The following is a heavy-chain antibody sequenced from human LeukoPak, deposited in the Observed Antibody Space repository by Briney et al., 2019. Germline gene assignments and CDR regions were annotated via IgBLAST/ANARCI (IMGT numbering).Heavy chain of an antibody. V-gene: IGHV4-4*07. D-gene: IGHD1-14*01. CDR2: IYTSGST. CDR1: GGSISSYY. Sequence: SETLSLTCTVSGGSISSYYWSWIRQPAGKGLEWIGRIYTSGSTNYNPSLKSRVTMSVDTSKNQFSLKLSSVTAADTAVYYCARDERSRTRPEAFDIWGQGTMVTVSS. CDR3: ARDERSRTRPEAFDI. J-gene: IGHJ3*02.